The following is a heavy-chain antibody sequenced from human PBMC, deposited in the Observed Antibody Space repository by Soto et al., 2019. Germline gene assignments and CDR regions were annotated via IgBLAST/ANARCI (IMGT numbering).Heavy chain of an antibody. CDR3: ARRSNILTGYYVDY. Sequence: QLQLQESGPGLVKPSETLSLTYTVSGGSISSSSYYWGWIRQPPGKGLEWIGSIYYSGSTYYNPSLKSRVTISVDTSKNQFSLKLSSVTAADTAVYYCARRSNILTGYYVDYWGQGTLVTVSS. CDR1: GGSISSSSYY. CDR2: IYYSGST. D-gene: IGHD3-9*01. J-gene: IGHJ4*02. V-gene: IGHV4-39*01.